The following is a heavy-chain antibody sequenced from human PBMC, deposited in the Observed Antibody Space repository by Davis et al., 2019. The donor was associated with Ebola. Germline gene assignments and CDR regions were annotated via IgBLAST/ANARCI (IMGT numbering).Heavy chain of an antibody. CDR2: ISYDGSNK. Sequence: GESLKISCAASGFTFSSYAMHWVRQAPGKGLEWVAVISYDGSNKYYADSVKGRFTISRDNSKNTLYLQMNSLRAEDTAVYYCAKDAITPPLRYFDWLTLNYFDYWGQGTLVTVSS. V-gene: IGHV3-30-3*02. D-gene: IGHD3-9*01. CDR1: GFTFSSYA. J-gene: IGHJ4*02. CDR3: AKDAITPPLRYFDWLTLNYFDY.